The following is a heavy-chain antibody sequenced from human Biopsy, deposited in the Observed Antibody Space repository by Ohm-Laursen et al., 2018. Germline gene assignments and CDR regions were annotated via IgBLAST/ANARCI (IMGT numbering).Heavy chain of an antibody. CDR1: GGTFSNYA. Sequence: ASVKVSCKTSGGTFSNYAISWVRQAPGQGLEWVGRIVPILGHLNYAQRFQGRVSITADKSTTYVYMELSRLTSGDTAVYYCAADADGYYTEFDYWGPGTLVTVSS. D-gene: IGHD3-3*01. CDR2: IVPILGHL. V-gene: IGHV1-69*04. J-gene: IGHJ4*02. CDR3: AADADGYYTEFDY.